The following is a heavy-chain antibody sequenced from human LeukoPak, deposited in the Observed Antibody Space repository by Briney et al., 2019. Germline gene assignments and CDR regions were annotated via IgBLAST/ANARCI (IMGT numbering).Heavy chain of an antibody. CDR1: GFTFSNFA. CDR3: AKTGGYYDTSDLYRPDVFDI. V-gene: IGHV3-23*01. D-gene: IGHD3-22*01. Sequence: GGSLRLSCAASGFTFSNFAMSWVRQAPGKGLEWVSAVSGTGGNTFYTDSVTGRFTISRDNSKNTLYVQMNSLRAEDTAVYYCAKTGGYYDTSDLYRPDVFDIWGQGTVVTVSS. J-gene: IGHJ3*02. CDR2: VSGTGGNT.